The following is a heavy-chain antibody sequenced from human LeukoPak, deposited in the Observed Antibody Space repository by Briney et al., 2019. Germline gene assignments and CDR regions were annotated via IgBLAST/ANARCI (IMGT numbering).Heavy chain of an antibody. CDR3: RRGQNYIILTGYNRIFTYFDY. V-gene: IGHV3-7*01. D-gene: IGHD3-9*01. CDR1: GFTFSSYW. J-gene: IGHJ4*02. Sequence: PGGSLRLSCAASGFTFSSYWMSWVRQAPGKGLEWVANIKQDGSEKYYLDSVKGRLTISRDNAKNSLYLQMNSLRAEDTAVYYWRRGQNYIILTGYNRIFTYFDYWGQEPLVT. CDR2: IKQDGSEK.